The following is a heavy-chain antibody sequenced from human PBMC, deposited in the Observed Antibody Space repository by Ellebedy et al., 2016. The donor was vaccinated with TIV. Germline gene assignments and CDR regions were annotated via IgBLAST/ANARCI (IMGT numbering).Heavy chain of an antibody. CDR3: VRDGVGAPPFDY. Sequence: GESLKISXTASGFTFSNYWMHWVRQAPGKGLVWVSRIKGDGSSTSYADSVMGRFTISRDNTKNTLSLQMNSLRAEDTALYYFVRDGVGAPPFDYWGQGTLVTVSS. J-gene: IGHJ4*02. CDR2: IKGDGSST. V-gene: IGHV3-74*01. CDR1: GFTFSNYW. D-gene: IGHD1-26*01.